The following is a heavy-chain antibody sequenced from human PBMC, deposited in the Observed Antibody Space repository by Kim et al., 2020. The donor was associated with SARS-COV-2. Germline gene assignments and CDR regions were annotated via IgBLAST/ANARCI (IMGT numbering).Heavy chain of an antibody. V-gene: IGHV1-18*04. CDR1: GYTFTSYG. J-gene: IGHJ6*02. CDR2: ISAYNGNT. D-gene: IGHD6-6*01. Sequence: ASVKVSCKASGYTFTSYGISWVRQAPGQGLEWMGWISAYNGNTNYAQRLQGRVTMTTDTSTSTAYMELRSLRSDDTAVYYCARVYSSSPLWHYYYYYGMDVWGQGTTVTVSS. CDR3: ARVYSSSPLWHYYYYYGMDV.